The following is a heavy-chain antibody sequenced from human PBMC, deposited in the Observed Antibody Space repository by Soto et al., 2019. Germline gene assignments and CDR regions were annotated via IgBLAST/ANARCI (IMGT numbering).Heavy chain of an antibody. CDR2: IYHSGST. J-gene: IGHJ3*02. V-gene: IGHV4-4*02. CDR3: ARVVASDIVVVGAATIPDAFDI. Sequence: QVQLQESGPGLVKPSGTLSLTCAVSSGSISSSNWWSWVRQPPGKGLEWIGEIYHSGSTNYNPSLKSRVTISVDKSKNQFSLKLSSVTAADTAVYYCARVVASDIVVVGAATIPDAFDIWGQGTMVTVSS. CDR1: SGSISSSNW. D-gene: IGHD2-15*01.